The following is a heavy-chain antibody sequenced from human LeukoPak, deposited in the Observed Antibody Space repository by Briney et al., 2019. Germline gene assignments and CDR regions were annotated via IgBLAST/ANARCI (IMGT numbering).Heavy chain of an antibody. V-gene: IGHV3-48*04. J-gene: IGHJ3*02. CDR2: ISSSSSTI. CDR1: GFTFSSNS. Sequence: PGGSLRLSCAASGFTFSSNSMNWVRQAPGKGLEWVSYISSSSSTIYYADSVKGRFTISRDNARDSLFLQMNSLRGEDTALYFCAREKPAAASAFEIWGQGTGVTVSS. D-gene: IGHD6-25*01. CDR3: AREKPAAASAFEI.